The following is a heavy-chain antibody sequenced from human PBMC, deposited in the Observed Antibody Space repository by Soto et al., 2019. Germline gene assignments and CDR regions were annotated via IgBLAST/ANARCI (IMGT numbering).Heavy chain of an antibody. Sequence: QVQLQESGPGLVKPSETLSLTCTVSGGSISSYYWSWIRQPPGEGLEWIGYIYYSGSTNYNPSLKSRVTISVDTSKNQFSLKLSSVTAADTAVYYCARLEYYDFWSGSDNWFDPWGQGTLVTVSS. V-gene: IGHV4-59*01. D-gene: IGHD3-3*01. CDR3: ARLEYYDFWSGSDNWFDP. CDR1: GGSISSYY. J-gene: IGHJ5*02. CDR2: IYYSGST.